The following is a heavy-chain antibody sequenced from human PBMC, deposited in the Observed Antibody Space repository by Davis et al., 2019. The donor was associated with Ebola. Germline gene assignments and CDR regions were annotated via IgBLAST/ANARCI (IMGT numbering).Heavy chain of an antibody. CDR2: IYSGGST. V-gene: IGHV3-53*04. Sequence: GESLKISCAASGFTFSSNYMSWVRQAPGKGLEWVSVIYSGGSTYYADSVKGRFTISRHNSKNTLYLQMNSLRAEDTAVYYCARGIVATIPDYWGQGTLVTVSS. D-gene: IGHD5-12*01. J-gene: IGHJ4*02. CDR3: ARGIVATIPDY. CDR1: GFTFSSNY.